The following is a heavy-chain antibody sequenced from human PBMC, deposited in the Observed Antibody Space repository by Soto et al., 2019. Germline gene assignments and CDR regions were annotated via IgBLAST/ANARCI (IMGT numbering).Heavy chain of an antibody. V-gene: IGHV4-61*01. CDR2: IYYSGST. D-gene: IGHD2-2*01. CDR3: ARGGPQLPLDY. J-gene: IGHJ4*02. Sequence: SETLSLTCTVSGGSVSSGSYYWSWIRQPPGKGLEWIGYIYYSGSTNYNPYLKSRVTISVDTSKNQFSLKLSSVTAADTAVYYCARGGPQLPLDYWGQGTLVTVSS. CDR1: GGSVSSGSYY.